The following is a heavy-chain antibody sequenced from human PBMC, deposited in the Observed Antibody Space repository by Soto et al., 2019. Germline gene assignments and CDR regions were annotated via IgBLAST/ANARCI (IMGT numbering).Heavy chain of an antibody. Sequence: SETLSLTCTVSGGSISSGGYYWSWIRQHPGKGLEWIGYIYYSGSTYYNPSLKSRVTISVDTSKNQFSLKLSSVTAADTAVYYCAMGNGYRSSSTFDYWGQGTLVTVSS. CDR1: GGSISSGGYY. CDR2: IYYSGST. D-gene: IGHD6-13*01. J-gene: IGHJ4*02. CDR3: AMGNGYRSSSTFDY. V-gene: IGHV4-31*03.